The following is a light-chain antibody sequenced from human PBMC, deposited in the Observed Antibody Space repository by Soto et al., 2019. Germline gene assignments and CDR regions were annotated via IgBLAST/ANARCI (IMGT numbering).Light chain of an antibody. CDR1: SSDVGGYNF. CDR2: EVS. Sequence: QSALTQPASVSGSPGQSITISCTGTSSDVGGYNFVSWYQQHPGKAPKLMIYEVSKRPSGVPDRFSGSKSGNTAYLTVSGLQAEDEADYYCSSYAGSNNYVFGTGTKLTVL. J-gene: IGLJ1*01. V-gene: IGLV2-8*01. CDR3: SSYAGSNNYV.